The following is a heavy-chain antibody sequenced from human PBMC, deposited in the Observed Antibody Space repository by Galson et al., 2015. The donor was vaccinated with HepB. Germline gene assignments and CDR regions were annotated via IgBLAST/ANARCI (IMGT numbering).Heavy chain of an antibody. CDR1: GFTLSIYG. Sequence: SLRLSCAASGFTLSIYGMHWVRQAPGKGLEWVALISYDGSNKYYVESVKGRFTISRDNSKNTLYLQMNSLRAEDTAVYYCAKGVDDYGDYEGGYYYYYGMDVWGQGTTVTVSS. V-gene: IGHV3-30*18. CDR3: AKGVDDYGDYEGGYYYYYGMDV. J-gene: IGHJ6*02. CDR2: ISYDGSNK. D-gene: IGHD4-17*01.